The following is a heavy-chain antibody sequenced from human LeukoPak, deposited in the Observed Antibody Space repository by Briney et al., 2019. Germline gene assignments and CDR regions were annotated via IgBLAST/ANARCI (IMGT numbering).Heavy chain of an antibody. CDR3: ARNGGGLDY. V-gene: IGHV3-48*03. CDR1: KFTFSTYG. Sequence: GGSLRLSCVASKFTFSTYGMVWVRQAPGKGLEWVSYISDSGSDTYYVDSVKGRFTISRDNAKNPLFLQMNSLRVEDTAIYYCARNGGGLDYWGQGTLVTVSS. J-gene: IGHJ4*02. CDR2: ISDSGSDT. D-gene: IGHD2-21*01.